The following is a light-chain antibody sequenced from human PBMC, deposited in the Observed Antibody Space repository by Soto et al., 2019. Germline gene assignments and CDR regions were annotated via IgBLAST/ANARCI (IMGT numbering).Light chain of an antibody. Sequence: DIQMTQSPSSLSASVGDRVTITCRASQSISSYLNWYQQKPGKAPKLLIYAASSLQSGVPSRFSDSGSGTDFTLTISSLQPEDFATYYCQQSSEATWTFGQGTKVDIK. CDR2: AAS. V-gene: IGKV1-39*01. J-gene: IGKJ1*01. CDR3: QQSSEATWT. CDR1: QSISSY.